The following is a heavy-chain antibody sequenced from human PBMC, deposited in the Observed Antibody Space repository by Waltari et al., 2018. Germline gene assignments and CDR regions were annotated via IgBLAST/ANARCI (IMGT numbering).Heavy chain of an antibody. CDR1: GGSFSGYY. V-gene: IGHV4-34*01. D-gene: IGHD1-26*01. CDR3: ARGRRRELRQNWFDP. J-gene: IGHJ5*02. Sequence: QVQLQQWGAGLFKPSETLSLTCAVYGGSFSGYYCSWIRQPPGKGLEWIGEINHSGSTNYNPSLKSRVTISVDTSKNQFSLKLSSVTAADTAVYYCARGRRRELRQNWFDPWGQGTLVTVSS. CDR2: INHSGST.